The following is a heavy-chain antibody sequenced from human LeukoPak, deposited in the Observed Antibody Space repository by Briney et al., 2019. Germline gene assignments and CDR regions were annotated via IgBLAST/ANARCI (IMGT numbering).Heavy chain of an antibody. J-gene: IGHJ4*02. CDR3: ARLYSSSWDY. CDR2: INAGNGNT. CDR1: GYTFTSYA. V-gene: IGHV1-3*01. Sequence: ASVKVSCKASGYTFTSYAMHWVRQAPGQGPGWMGWINAGNGNTKYSQKFQGRVTITRDTSASTAYMELSSLRSEDTAVYYCARLYSSSWDYWGQGTLVTVSS. D-gene: IGHD6-13*01.